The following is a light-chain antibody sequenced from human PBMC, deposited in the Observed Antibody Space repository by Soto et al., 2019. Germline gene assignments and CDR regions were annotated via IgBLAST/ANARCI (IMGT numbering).Light chain of an antibody. V-gene: IGLV2-8*01. CDR2: EVR. CDR3: SSYGGSDNLI. Sequence: QSVLTQPPSASGSPGQSVTISCTGSSNDLGGYNYVSWYQHHPGKAPKLIIYEVRVRPSGVPDRFSGSKSGNTASLTVSGLQAEDEADYYCSSYGGSDNLIFGGGTKLTVL. CDR1: SNDLGGYNY. J-gene: IGLJ2*01.